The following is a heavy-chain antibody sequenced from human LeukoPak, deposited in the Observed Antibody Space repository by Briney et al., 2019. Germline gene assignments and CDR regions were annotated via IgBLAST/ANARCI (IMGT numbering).Heavy chain of an antibody. D-gene: IGHD3-10*01. J-gene: IGHJ4*02. V-gene: IGHV3-33*01. CDR3: ARVDGSGSYYY. Sequence: GRSLRLSCAASGFTFSSYGMHWVRQAPGKGLEWVAVIWYDGSNKYYADSVKGRFTISRDNSKNTLYLQMNCLRAEDTAVYYCARVDGSGSYYYWGQGTLVTVSS. CDR1: GFTFSSYG. CDR2: IWYDGSNK.